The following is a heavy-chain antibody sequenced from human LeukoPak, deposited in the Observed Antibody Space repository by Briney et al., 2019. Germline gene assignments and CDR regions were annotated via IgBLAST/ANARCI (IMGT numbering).Heavy chain of an antibody. D-gene: IGHD2-15*01. CDR1: GFTFSSYS. Sequence: GGSLRLSCAASGFTFSSYSMNWVRQTPGKGLEWVSSISSSSSYIFYADSVKGRFTMSRDNTKKSLFLQMNSLRAEDTAVYYCARVHAAYPFDYWGQGTLVTVSS. V-gene: IGHV3-21*01. J-gene: IGHJ4*02. CDR3: ARVHAAYPFDY. CDR2: ISSSSSYI.